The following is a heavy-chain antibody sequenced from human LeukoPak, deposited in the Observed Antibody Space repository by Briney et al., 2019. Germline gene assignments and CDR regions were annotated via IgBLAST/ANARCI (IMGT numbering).Heavy chain of an antibody. CDR3: ARDRGDYNHNFDY. J-gene: IGHJ4*02. Sequence: PGGSLRLSCAASGFTFSNYAMSWVRQAPGKGLEWVSAISGSGENTYYADSVKGRFTISRDNSKNTLYLQMNSLRAEDTAVYFCARDRGDYNHNFDYWGQGTLVTVSS. V-gene: IGHV3-23*01. CDR1: GFTFSNYA. CDR2: ISGSGENT. D-gene: IGHD4-17*01.